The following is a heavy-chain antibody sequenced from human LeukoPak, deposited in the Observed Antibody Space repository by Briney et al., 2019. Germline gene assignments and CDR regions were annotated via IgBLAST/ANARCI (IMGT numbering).Heavy chain of an antibody. CDR2: IYSGGST. CDR1: GFTVSSNY. J-gene: IGHJ4*02. Sequence: GGSLRLSCAASGFTVSSNYMSWVRQAPGKGLEWVSVIYSGGSTYYADSVKGRFTISRDNSKNTLYLQMNSLRAEDTAVYYCAREGTMVRREGFDYWGQGTLVTVSS. D-gene: IGHD3-10*01. CDR3: AREGTMVRREGFDY. V-gene: IGHV3-53*01.